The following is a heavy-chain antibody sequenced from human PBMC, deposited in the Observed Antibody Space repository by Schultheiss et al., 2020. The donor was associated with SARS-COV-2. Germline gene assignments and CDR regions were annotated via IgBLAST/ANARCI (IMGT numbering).Heavy chain of an antibody. CDR1: GYTFTSYA. Sequence: ASVKVSCKASGYTFTSYAMHWVRQAPGQRLEWMGWINVGNGNTRYSQKFQGRVTITRDTSASTAFMELSSLRSEDTAVYYCASSGGDSFDYWGQGTLVTVSS. CDR2: INVGNGNT. J-gene: IGHJ4*02. V-gene: IGHV1-3*01. CDR3: ASSGGDSFDY. D-gene: IGHD3-10*01.